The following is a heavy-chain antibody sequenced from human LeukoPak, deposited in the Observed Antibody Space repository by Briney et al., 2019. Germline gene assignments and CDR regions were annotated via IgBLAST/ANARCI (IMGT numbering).Heavy chain of an antibody. CDR2: IRSDGSNK. D-gene: IGHD3-3*02. Sequence: GGSLRLSCTASGFTFSSYGMHWVRQAPGKGLEWVAFIRSDGSNKYYADSVQGRFTISTDSSKNTVYLQMTSLRPEDTAVYYCAREGFSGWGQGTLVTVSS. J-gene: IGHJ4*02. CDR1: GFTFSSYG. CDR3: AREGFSG. V-gene: IGHV3-30*02.